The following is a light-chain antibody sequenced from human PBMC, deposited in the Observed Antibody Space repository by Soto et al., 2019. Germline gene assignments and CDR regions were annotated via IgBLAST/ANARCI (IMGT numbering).Light chain of an antibody. CDR2: EVS. CDR3: ASYTTHTARFV. V-gene: IGLV2-18*02. Sequence: QLVLTQPPSVSGSPGQSVTIPCTGTSSDVGSYNRVSWYHQAPGTAPRLMIYEVSNRPSGVPDRFSGSKSGNTASLTISGLQAEDEADYYCASYTTHTARFVFGTGTKLTVL. J-gene: IGLJ1*01. CDR1: SSDVGSYNR.